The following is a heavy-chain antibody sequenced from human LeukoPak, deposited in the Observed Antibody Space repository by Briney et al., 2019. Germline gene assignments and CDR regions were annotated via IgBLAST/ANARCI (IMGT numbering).Heavy chain of an antibody. Sequence: ASVKVSCKASGYTFTSYGISWVRQAPGQGLEWMGWISAYNGNTNYAQKLLGRVTMTTDTSTSTAYMELRSLRSDDTAVYYCARDCSSTSCQEGYYYYYGMDVWGQGTTVTVSS. D-gene: IGHD2-2*01. J-gene: IGHJ6*02. CDR3: ARDCSSTSCQEGYYYYYGMDV. CDR1: GYTFTSYG. CDR2: ISAYNGNT. V-gene: IGHV1-18*01.